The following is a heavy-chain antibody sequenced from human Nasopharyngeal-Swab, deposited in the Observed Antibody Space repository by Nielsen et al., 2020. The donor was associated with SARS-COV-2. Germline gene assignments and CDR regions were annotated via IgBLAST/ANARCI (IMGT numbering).Heavy chain of an antibody. J-gene: IGHJ4*02. CDR2: IRDKANSYTT. CDR3: ARTGRDYGSGNYYYAFDY. Sequence: GESLKISCAASGFTFSDHYMDWVRQAPGKGLAWVGRIRDKANSYTTEYAASVKGRFTISRDESKNSLYLQMNSLKSEDTAVYYCARTGRDYGSGNYYYAFDYWGQGNLVTVSS. CDR1: GFTFSDHY. V-gene: IGHV3-72*01. D-gene: IGHD3-10*01.